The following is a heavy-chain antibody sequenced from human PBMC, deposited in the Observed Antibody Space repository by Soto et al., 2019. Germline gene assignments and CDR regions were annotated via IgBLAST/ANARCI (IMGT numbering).Heavy chain of an antibody. CDR2: ISYDGSNK. J-gene: IGHJ4*02. V-gene: IGHV3-30*18. Sequence: QVQLVESGGGVVQPGRSLRLSCAASGFTFSSYGMHWVRQAPGKGLEWVAVISYDGSNKYYADSVKGRFTISRDNSKNTLYLQMNSLRAEDTAVYYCAKDIAPRYCTNGVCSQGSFDYWGQGTLVTVSS. CDR3: AKDIAPRYCTNGVCSQGSFDY. D-gene: IGHD2-8*01. CDR1: GFTFSSYG.